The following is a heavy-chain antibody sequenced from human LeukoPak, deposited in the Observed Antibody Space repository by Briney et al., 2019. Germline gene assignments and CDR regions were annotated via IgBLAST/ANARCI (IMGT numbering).Heavy chain of an antibody. CDR2: VYYSGRT. CDR3: ARRRYYDGSGYLE. Sequence: ASETLSLTRSVSGDSVSSSDSYWDWIRQPPGKGLEWIGTVYYSGRTYYSPSLKSRVTMSVDTSNNQFSLNLRSVTAADTALHYCARRRYYDGSGYLEWGQGTLLSVSS. J-gene: IGHJ1*01. D-gene: IGHD3-22*01. V-gene: IGHV4-39*01. CDR1: GDSVSSSDSY.